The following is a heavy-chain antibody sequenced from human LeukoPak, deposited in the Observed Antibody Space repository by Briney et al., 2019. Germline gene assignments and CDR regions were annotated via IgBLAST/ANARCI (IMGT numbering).Heavy chain of an antibody. V-gene: IGHV1-24*01. CDR2: FDPEDGET. D-gene: IGHD3-9*01. CDR3: ATEKMRLRDSDWLSHFDY. J-gene: IGHJ4*02. Sequence: GASVPDSCMVSGYTHIELSMHWLRPAPGKGLAWMGGFDPEDGETIYAQKFQGRVTMSEDTATDTAYMEMSSLRSEDTAVYYCATEKMRLRDSDWLSHFDYWGQGTLVTVSS. CDR1: GYTHIELS.